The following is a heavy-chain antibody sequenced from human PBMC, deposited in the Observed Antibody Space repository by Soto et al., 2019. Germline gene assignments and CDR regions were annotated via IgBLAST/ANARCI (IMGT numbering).Heavy chain of an antibody. D-gene: IGHD2-2*01. J-gene: IGHJ6*02. CDR1: GGTFSSYT. CDR3: ARHVPAAGYYYGMDV. V-gene: IGHV1-69*13. Sequence: GASVKVSCKASGGTFSSYTISWVRQAPGQGLEWMGRIIPIFGTANYAQKFQGRVTITADESTSTAYMELSSLRSEDTAVYYCARHVPAAGYYYGMDVWGQGTTVTAP. CDR2: IIPIFGTA.